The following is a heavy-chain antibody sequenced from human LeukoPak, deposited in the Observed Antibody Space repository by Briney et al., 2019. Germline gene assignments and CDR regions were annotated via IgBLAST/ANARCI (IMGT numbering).Heavy chain of an antibody. V-gene: IGHV4-31*03. D-gene: IGHD3-22*01. CDR3: ARGDSSGYYKLFDY. CDR1: GGSISSGGHY. Sequence: SETLSLTCTVSGGSISSGGHYWSWIRQHPGKGLEWIGYIYYSGSTYYNPSLKSRVTISVDTSKNQFSPRLYSVTAADTAVYYCARGDSSGYYKLFDYWGQGTLVTVSS. J-gene: IGHJ4*02. CDR2: IYYSGST.